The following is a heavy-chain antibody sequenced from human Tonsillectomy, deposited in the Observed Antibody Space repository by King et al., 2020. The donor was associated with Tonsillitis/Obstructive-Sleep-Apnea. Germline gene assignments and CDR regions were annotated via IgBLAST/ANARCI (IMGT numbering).Heavy chain of an antibody. CDR2: VSGSGSIT. CDR1: GFTLISYV. CDR3: AKDIAAAYDSFDI. Sequence: VQLVESGGGLVQPGGSLRLSCAASGFTLISYVMSWVRQAPGKGLEWVSAVSGSGSITYYAYSVKGRFTISRDNSKNTLYLQMNSLRAEDTAVYYCAKDIAAAYDSFDIWGQGTMVTVSS. V-gene: IGHV3-23*04. D-gene: IGHD6-13*01. J-gene: IGHJ3*02.